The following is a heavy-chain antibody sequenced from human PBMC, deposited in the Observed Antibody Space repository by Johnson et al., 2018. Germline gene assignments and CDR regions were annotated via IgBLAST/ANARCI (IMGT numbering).Heavy chain of an antibody. CDR3: ARDFIAVAGTVRAPRYGMDV. D-gene: IGHD6-19*01. CDR2: IIPIFGTT. V-gene: IGHV1-69*01. Sequence: CTVSGGSISSSSYYWGWIRQPPGKGLEWMGGIIPIFGTTTYAQKFQGRVTSNADESTSTAYMELSSLRSGDTAVYYCARDFIAVAGTVRAPRYGMDVWGQGTTVTVSS. CDR1: GGSISSSS. J-gene: IGHJ6*02.